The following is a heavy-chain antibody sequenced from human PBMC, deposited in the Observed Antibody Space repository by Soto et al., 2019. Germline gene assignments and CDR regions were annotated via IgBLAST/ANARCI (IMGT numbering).Heavy chain of an antibody. J-gene: IGHJ6*02. CDR1: GYTFTSYG. Sequence: ASVKVSCKASGYTFTSYGISWVRQAPGQGLEWMGWISAYNGNTNYAQKLQGRVTMTTDTSTSTAYMELRSLRSGDTAVYYCARVGARNYYYYGMDVWGQGTTVTVSS. D-gene: IGHD3-10*01. CDR2: ISAYNGNT. V-gene: IGHV1-18*04. CDR3: ARVGARNYYYYGMDV.